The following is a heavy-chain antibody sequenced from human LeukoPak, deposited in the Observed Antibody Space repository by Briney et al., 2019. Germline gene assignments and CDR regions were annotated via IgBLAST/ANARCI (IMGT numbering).Heavy chain of an antibody. D-gene: IGHD6-6*01. V-gene: IGHV3-33*01. J-gene: IGHJ4*02. CDR3: ARGPNSNWSGLDF. CDR1: RFTFSNYA. CDR2: IWYDGSNK. Sequence: GGSLRLSCAASRFTFSNYAMHWVRQAPGKGLEWVADIWYDGSNKYYAESVKGRFTISRDNSKNALYLQMNSLRAEDTAVYYCARGPNSNWSGLDFWGQGTLLTVSS.